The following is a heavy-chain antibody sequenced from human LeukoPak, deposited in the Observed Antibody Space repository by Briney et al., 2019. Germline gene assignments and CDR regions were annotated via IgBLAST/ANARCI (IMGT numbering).Heavy chain of an antibody. Sequence: AGGSLRLSCAASGFTFSSAAMTWVSQAPGKGLEWVSLIGSSGGSTYYADSVKGRFTISRDNSKNTLSLQMNSLRVEDTAIYYCAKDIQLSTWGLGTMVTVSS. CDR2: IGSSGGST. D-gene: IGHD5-24*01. V-gene: IGHV3-23*01. J-gene: IGHJ3*01. CDR3: AKDIQLST. CDR1: GFTFSSAA.